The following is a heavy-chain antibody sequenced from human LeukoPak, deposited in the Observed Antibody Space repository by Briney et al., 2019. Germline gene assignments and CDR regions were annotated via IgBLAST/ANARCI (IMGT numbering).Heavy chain of an antibody. CDR3: ARGPWGELLSGYFDY. J-gene: IGHJ4*02. Sequence: QPGGSLRLSCAASGLTFSSYAMHWVRQAPGKGLEWVAVMSYDGSNKYYADSVKGRFTISRDNSKNTLYLQMNSLRAEDTAVYYCARGPWGELLSGYFDYWGQGTLVTVSS. V-gene: IGHV3-30*04. CDR1: GLTFSSYA. D-gene: IGHD1-26*01. CDR2: MSYDGSNK.